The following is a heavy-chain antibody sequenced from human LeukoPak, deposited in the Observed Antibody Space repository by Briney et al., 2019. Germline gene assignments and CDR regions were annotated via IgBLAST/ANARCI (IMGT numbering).Heavy chain of an antibody. V-gene: IGHV4-61*02. J-gene: IGHJ4*02. D-gene: IGHD1-26*01. CDR2: IYTSGST. CDR3: ARDTTGSSLDY. CDR1: GGSISSGSYY. Sequence: SQTLSLTCTVSGGSISSGSYYWSWIRQPAGKGLEWIGRIYTSGSTNYNPSLKSRVTISVDTSKNQFSLKLSSVTAADTAVYYCARDTTGSSLDYWGQGTLVTVSS.